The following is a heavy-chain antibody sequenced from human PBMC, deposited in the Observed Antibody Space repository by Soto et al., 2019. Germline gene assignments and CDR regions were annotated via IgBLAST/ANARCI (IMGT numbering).Heavy chain of an antibody. CDR2: ISHDGSNK. CDR1: GFTFSNYA. CDR3: ARADSSSSALDY. D-gene: IGHD6-6*01. V-gene: IGHV3-30-3*01. J-gene: IGHJ4*02. Sequence: QVQLVESGGGVVQPGRSLRLSCAASGFTFSNYAIQWVRQAPGKGLEWVAVISHDGSNKYYADSAKGRFTISRDNSKNTLYLQVNSLRAEDTAVYYCARADSSSSALDYWGQGTLVTVSS.